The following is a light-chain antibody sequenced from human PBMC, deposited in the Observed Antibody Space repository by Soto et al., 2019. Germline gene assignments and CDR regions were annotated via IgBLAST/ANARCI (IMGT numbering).Light chain of an antibody. Sequence: DIQMTQSPSSLSASVGDRVTITCRASQDIRTSLDWYQQKPGTAPKRLIYTISNLQSGVPSRFSGGGSGTEFTLTISSLQPEDSETYYCLQHYAFPFTFGPGTKVDL. V-gene: IGKV1-17*01. CDR3: LQHYAFPFT. CDR1: QDIRTS. CDR2: TIS. J-gene: IGKJ3*01.